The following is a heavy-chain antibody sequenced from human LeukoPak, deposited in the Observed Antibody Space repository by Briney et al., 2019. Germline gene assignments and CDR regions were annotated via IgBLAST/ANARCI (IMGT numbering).Heavy chain of an antibody. J-gene: IGHJ4*02. V-gene: IGHV3-21*01. CDR2: ISSSSSYI. CDR3: ARDGWFGELSSFDY. CDR1: GFTVSSNY. D-gene: IGHD3-10*01. Sequence: GGSLRLSCAASGFTVSSNYMSWVRQAPGKGLEWVSSISSSSSYIYYADSVKGRFTISRDNAKNSLYLQMNSLRAEDTAVYYCARDGWFGELSSFDYWGQGTLVTVSS.